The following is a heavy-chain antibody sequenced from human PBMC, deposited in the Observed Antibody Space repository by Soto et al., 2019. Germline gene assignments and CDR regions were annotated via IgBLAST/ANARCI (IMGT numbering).Heavy chain of an antibody. CDR1: GFTFSSYG. CDR3: AKGSGGEGFGMDV. J-gene: IGHJ6*02. D-gene: IGHD3-10*01. CDR2: ISYDGSNK. V-gene: IGHV3-30*18. Sequence: QVQLVESGGGVVQPGRSLRLSCAASGFTFSSYGMHWVRQAPGKGLEWVAVISYDGSNKYYADSVKGRFTISRDNYKNTLYLQMKSLRDEATAVYYCAKGSGGEGFGMDVWGQGTTVTVSS.